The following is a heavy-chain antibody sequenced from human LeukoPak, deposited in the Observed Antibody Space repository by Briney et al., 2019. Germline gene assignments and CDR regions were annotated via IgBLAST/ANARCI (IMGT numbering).Heavy chain of an antibody. Sequence: SVTVSCKASGGTFRSYAISWVRQAPGQGLEWMGRIIPIFGTAHYEQKFQIRDTISTDESTSTAYMELSSLRSEDTAVYYWARDRDYFDYWGQGTLVTVSS. CDR1: GGTFRSYA. V-gene: IGHV1-69*05. J-gene: IGHJ4*02. CDR2: IIPIFGTA. CDR3: ARDRDYFDY.